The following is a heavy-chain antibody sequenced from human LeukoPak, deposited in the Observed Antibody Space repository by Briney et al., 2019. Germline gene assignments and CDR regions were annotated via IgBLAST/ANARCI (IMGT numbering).Heavy chain of an antibody. V-gene: IGHV4-39*07. CDR2: IYYSGST. D-gene: IGHD3-22*01. J-gene: IGHJ6*03. CDR3: ARDGKDYDSSGNRYYYYYYMDV. Sequence: PSETLSLTCTVSGGSISSSSSYWGWIRQPPGKGLEWIGSIYYSGSTYYNPSLKSRVTISVDTSKNQFSLKLSSVTAADTAVYYCARDGKDYDSSGNRYYYYYYMDVWGKGTTVTISS. CDR1: GGSISSSSSY.